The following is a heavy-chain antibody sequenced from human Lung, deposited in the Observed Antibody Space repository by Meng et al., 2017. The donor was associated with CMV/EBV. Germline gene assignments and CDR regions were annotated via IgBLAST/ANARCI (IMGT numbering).Heavy chain of an antibody. CDR3: ARGDYSRTLPFDY. Sequence: ASXXVSXKASGYTFTGYYMHWVRQAPGQGLEWMGWISPNSGGTNYAQNFQGRVTMTRDTSISTAYMELSRLRSDDTAVYYCARGDYSRTLPFDYWCQGTLVTVSS. CDR2: ISPNSGGT. J-gene: IGHJ4*02. D-gene: IGHD6-13*01. CDR1: GYTFTGYY. V-gene: IGHV1-2*02.